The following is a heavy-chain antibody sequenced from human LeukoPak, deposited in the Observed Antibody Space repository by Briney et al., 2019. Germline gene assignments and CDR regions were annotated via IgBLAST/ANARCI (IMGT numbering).Heavy chain of an antibody. CDR2: INWNGGST. CDR3: ARERDSSSRDAFDI. Sequence: GGPLRLSCAASGFTFDDYGMTWVRQAPGKGLEWVSSINWNGGSTGYADSVKGRFTISRDNAKNSLFLQMNSLRAEDTAVYYCARERDSSSRDAFDIWGQGTMVTVSS. V-gene: IGHV3-20*04. J-gene: IGHJ3*02. D-gene: IGHD6-13*01. CDR1: GFTFDDYG.